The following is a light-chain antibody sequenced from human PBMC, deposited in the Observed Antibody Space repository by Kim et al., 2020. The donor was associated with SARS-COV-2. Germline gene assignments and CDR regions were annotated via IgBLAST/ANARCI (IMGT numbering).Light chain of an antibody. CDR2: AAS. CDR3: QKYNSAPWA. V-gene: IGKV1-27*01. Sequence: ASVGDSVTITCRASQGISNYLAWYQQKPGKVPQLLIYAASTLQSGVPSRFSDSGSETDFTLNISSMQPEDVATYYCQKYNSAPWAFGQGTKVDIK. CDR1: QGISNY. J-gene: IGKJ1*01.